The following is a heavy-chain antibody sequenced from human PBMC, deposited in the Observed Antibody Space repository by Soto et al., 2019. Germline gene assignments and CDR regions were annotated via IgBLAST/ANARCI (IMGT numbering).Heavy chain of an antibody. V-gene: IGHV4-59*01. CDR2: VYHTGRT. CDR3: ARDDTTGLLDF. J-gene: IGHJ4*02. Sequence: WTWIRQSPRKGLEWIGHVYHTGRTKYNPSLESRVTISLGMSKKQFSLQLTSVTAADTAVYYCARDDTTGLLDFWGQGTLVTVSS. D-gene: IGHD4-17*01.